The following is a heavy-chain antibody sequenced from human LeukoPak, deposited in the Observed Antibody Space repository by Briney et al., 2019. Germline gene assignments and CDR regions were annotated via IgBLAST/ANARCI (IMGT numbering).Heavy chain of an antibody. CDR2: ISYDGSNK. CDR1: GFTFSSYA. CDR3: ARDYYDSSGLDY. V-gene: IGHV3-30*04. J-gene: IGHJ4*02. D-gene: IGHD3-22*01. Sequence: GGSLRLSCAASGFTFSSYAMHWVRQAPGKGLEWVAVISYDGSNKYYADSVKGRFTISRDNSKNTLYPQMNSLRAEDTAVYYCARDYYDSSGLDYWGQGTLVTVSS.